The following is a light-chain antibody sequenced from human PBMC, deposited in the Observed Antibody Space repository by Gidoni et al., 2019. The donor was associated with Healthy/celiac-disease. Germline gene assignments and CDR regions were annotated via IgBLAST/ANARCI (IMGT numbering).Light chain of an antibody. CDR3: QQYNSYSHT. Sequence: DIQMTQSPSTLSASVGDRVTITCRASQSISSWLDWYQQKPGKAPKLLIYNASSLESGVPSRFSGSGSGTDFTLTISSLQPDDFATCYCQQYNSYSHTFGQGTKLEIK. CDR1: QSISSW. J-gene: IGKJ2*01. V-gene: IGKV1-5*03. CDR2: NAS.